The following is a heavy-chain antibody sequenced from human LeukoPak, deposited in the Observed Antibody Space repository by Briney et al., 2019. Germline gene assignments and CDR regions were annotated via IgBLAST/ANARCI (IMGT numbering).Heavy chain of an antibody. Sequence: GGSLRLSCAASGLTFSDHYIDWVRQAPGKGLEWVSAISGSGGSTYYADSVKGRFTISRDNSKNTLYLQMNSLRAEDTAVYYCAKDRPNYYGSNGHYYKLNGDCWGQGALVTVSS. D-gene: IGHD3-22*01. CDR1: GLTFSDHY. V-gene: IGHV3-23*01. CDR3: AKDRPNYYGSNGHYYKLNGDC. J-gene: IGHJ4*02. CDR2: ISGSGGST.